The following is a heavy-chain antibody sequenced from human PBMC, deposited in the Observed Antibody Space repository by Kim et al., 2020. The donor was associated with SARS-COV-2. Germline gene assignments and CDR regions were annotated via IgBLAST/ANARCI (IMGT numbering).Heavy chain of an antibody. Sequence: SETLSLTCAVYGGSFSGYYWSWIRQPPGKGLEWIGEINHSGSTNYNPSLKSRVTISVDTSKNQFSLKLSSVTAADTAVYYCARAGNVLRYFDWPSKRGGWFDPWGQGTLVTVSS. V-gene: IGHV4-34*01. CDR1: GGSFSGYY. CDR2: INHSGST. J-gene: IGHJ5*02. D-gene: IGHD3-9*01. CDR3: ARAGNVLRYFDWPSKRGGWFDP.